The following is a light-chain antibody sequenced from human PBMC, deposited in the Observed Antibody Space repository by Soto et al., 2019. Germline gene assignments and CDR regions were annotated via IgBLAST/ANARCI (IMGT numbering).Light chain of an antibody. V-gene: IGLV2-14*01. J-gene: IGLJ1*01. CDR1: SSDVGGYNY. CDR3: SSYTTNSTPYV. CDR2: EVS. Sequence: QSALTQPASVSGSPGQSITISCTGSSSDVGGYNYVSWYQQHPGKAPKLIIYEVSNRPSGVSNRFSGSKSGTTASLTISGLQAEDEADYYCSSYTTNSTPYVFGTGTKLTVL.